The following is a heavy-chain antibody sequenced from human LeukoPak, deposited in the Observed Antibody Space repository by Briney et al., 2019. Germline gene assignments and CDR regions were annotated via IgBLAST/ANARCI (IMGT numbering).Heavy chain of an antibody. Sequence: ASVKVSCKASGYTFTGYYMHWVRQAPGQGLEWMGWINPNSGGTNYAQKFQGRVTMTEDTSTDTAYMKLSSLRSEDTAVYYCATVPRTYYYDSSGFNDAFDIWGQGTMVTVPS. CDR1: GYTFTGYY. D-gene: IGHD3-22*01. CDR3: ATVPRTYYYDSSGFNDAFDI. CDR2: INPNSGGT. V-gene: IGHV1-2*02. J-gene: IGHJ3*02.